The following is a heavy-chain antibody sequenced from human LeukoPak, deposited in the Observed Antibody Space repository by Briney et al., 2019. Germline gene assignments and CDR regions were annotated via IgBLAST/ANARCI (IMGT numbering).Heavy chain of an antibody. Sequence: ASVKVSCKVSGYTLTELSMHWVRQAPGKGLEWMGGFGPEDGETIYAQKFQGRVTMTEDTSTDTAYMELSSLRSEDTAVYYCATDFTYYYGSGSYCSFDIWGQGTMVTVSS. CDR3: ATDFTYYYGSGSYCSFDI. CDR1: GYTLTELS. CDR2: FGPEDGET. D-gene: IGHD3-10*01. V-gene: IGHV1-24*01. J-gene: IGHJ3*02.